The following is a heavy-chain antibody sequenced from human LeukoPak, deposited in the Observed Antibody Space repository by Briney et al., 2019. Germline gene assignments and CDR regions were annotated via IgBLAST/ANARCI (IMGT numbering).Heavy chain of an antibody. J-gene: IGHJ4*02. V-gene: IGHV3-48*03. Sequence: GGSLRLSCAASVFTFSSYEMNWVRQAPGKGLEWVSYISSSGSTIYYADSVKGRFTISRDNAKNSLYLQMNSLRAEDTAVYYCATDRVVYNWNYAYYFDNWGQGTLVTVSS. D-gene: IGHD1-7*01. CDR1: VFTFSSYE. CDR2: ISSSGSTI. CDR3: ATDRVVYNWNYAYYFDN.